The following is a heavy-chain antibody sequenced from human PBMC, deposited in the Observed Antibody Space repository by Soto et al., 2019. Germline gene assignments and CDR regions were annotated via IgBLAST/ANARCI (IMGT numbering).Heavy chain of an antibody. J-gene: IGHJ4*02. D-gene: IGHD6-19*01. V-gene: IGHV1-8*01. CDR1: GYTFTIYD. Sequence: VQLVQSGAEVKKPGASVKVSCKASGYTFTIYDTNWVQQAPGQGLEWMGWMNPNSGNTGYAQKFQGRVTMTRNTYISTAYIELSCLRSEDTAVYYCASSGSGWYLYWGQGTLVTVSS. CDR3: ASSGSGWYLY. CDR2: MNPNSGNT.